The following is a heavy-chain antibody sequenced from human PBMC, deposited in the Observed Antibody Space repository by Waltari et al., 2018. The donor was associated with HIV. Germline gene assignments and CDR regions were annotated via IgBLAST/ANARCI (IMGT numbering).Heavy chain of an antibody. Sequence: EVQLSESGGGSIQRGKSLRLSCMTSGFTFYNYAMTWVRQAPGKGLEADAVITGSADKTFYADSVKGRFTICRDNSRNTLFLQMNTIRSDDTASYYCADAERVVAAVLWYFEGWGPGTRVSVSS. CDR1: GFTFYNYA. CDR3: ADAERVVAAVLWYFEG. CDR2: ITGSADKT. V-gene: IGHV3-23*01. D-gene: IGHD2-15*01. J-gene: IGHJ2*01.